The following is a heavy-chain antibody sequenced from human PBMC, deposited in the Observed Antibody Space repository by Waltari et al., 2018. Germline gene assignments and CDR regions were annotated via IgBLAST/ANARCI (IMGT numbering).Heavy chain of an antibody. CDR1: GFTFSSYA. CDR3: ARGLNEDY. V-gene: IGHV3-30-3*01. Sequence: QVQLVESGGGVVQPGRSLRLSCAASGFTFSSYAMHWVRPAPGKGLEWVAGISYEGSNKYYADSVKGRFTISRDNSKNTLYLQMNSLRAEDTAVYYCARGLNEDYWGQGTLVTVSS. D-gene: IGHD1-1*01. CDR2: ISYEGSNK. J-gene: IGHJ4*02.